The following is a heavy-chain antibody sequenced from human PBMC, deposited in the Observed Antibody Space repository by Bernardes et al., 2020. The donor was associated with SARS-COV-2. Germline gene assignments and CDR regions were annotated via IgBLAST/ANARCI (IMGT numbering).Heavy chain of an antibody. CDR1: GFTFSSYS. CDR3: ARDRGFGELLSLGMDV. CDR2: ISSSSTI. V-gene: IGHV3-48*01. J-gene: IGHJ6*02. Sequence: SLRLSCAVSGFTFSSYSMNWVCQAPGKGLEWVSYISSSSTIYYADSVKGRFTISRDNAKNSLYLQMNSLRAEDTAVYYCARDRGFGELLSLGMDVWGQGTTVTVSS. D-gene: IGHD3-10*01.